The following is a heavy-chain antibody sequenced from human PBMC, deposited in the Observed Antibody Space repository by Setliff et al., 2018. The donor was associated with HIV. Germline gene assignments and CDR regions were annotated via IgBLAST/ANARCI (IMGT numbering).Heavy chain of an antibody. J-gene: IGHJ5*01. CDR1: GGSISTHH. CDR2: INYDGKT. CDR3: AGVLSSGYAGPFDS. D-gene: IGHD3-22*01. V-gene: IGHV4-59*11. Sequence: SETLSLTCTVSGGSISTHHWSWIRQPPGKGLEWIGQINYDGKTNYNPSLKSRVTVSVDKSKDQLSLNLNSVTAADTAVYFCAGVLSSGYAGPFDSWGQGTLVTVSS.